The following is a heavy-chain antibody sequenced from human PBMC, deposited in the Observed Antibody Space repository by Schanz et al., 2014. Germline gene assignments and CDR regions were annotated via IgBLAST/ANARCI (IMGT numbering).Heavy chain of an antibody. CDR1: GFTFSSYA. J-gene: IGHJ6*02. Sequence: EGQLLESGGGLIQPGGSLRLSCAASGFTFSSYAMSWVRQAPGKGLEWVSYICSSGNTIYYADSVKGRFTISRDNSKNTLYLQMNTLRAEDTAVYYCARDRGYCSGGRCFHYSYYGMDVWGQGTTVTVSS. V-gene: IGHV3-48*01. D-gene: IGHD2-15*01. CDR3: ARDRGYCSGGRCFHYSYYGMDV. CDR2: ICSSGNTI.